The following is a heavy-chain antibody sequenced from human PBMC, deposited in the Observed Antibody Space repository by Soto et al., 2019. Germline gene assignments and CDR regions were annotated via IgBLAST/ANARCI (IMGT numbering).Heavy chain of an antibody. CDR1: GYTFTSYD. V-gene: IGHV1-8*01. CDR3: ARAPVDSPLFFVYIWGSYRYSAPPDAFDI. Sequence: ASVKVSCKASGYTFTSYDINWVRQATGQGLEWMGWMNPNSGNTGYAQKFQGRVTMSRNTSISTAYMELSSLRSEDTAVYYCARAPVDSPLFFVYIWGSYRYSAPPDAFDIGGKGTMVTVPS. D-gene: IGHD3-16*02. CDR2: MNPNSGNT. J-gene: IGHJ3*02.